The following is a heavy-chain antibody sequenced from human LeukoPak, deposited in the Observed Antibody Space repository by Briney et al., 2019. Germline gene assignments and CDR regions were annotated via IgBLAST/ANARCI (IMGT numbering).Heavy chain of an antibody. CDR2: ISPADSDT. Sequence: GESLKISCKVSGYSFTTYWIGWVRQMPGKGLEWIGIISPADSDTRYSPSFQGQVTISADKSISTAYLQWSSLKASDTAMYYCARHRGYSYGLSGWFDPWGQGTLVTVSS. CDR1: GYSFTTYW. D-gene: IGHD5-18*01. J-gene: IGHJ5*02. V-gene: IGHV5-51*01. CDR3: ARHRGYSYGLSGWFDP.